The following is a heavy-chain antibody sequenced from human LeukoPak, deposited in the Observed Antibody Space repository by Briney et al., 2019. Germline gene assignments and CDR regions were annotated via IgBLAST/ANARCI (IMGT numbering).Heavy chain of an antibody. CDR3: ARQDSSGYYPPDY. D-gene: IGHD3-22*01. CDR2: ISYDGSSK. J-gene: IGHJ4*02. Sequence: GGSLRLSCAASGFTFSSYAMHWVRQAPGEGLEWVAVISYDGSSKYYADSVKGRFTISRDNSKNTLYLQMNSLRAEDTAVYYCARQDSSGYYPPDYWGQGTLVTVSS. CDR1: GFTFSSYA. V-gene: IGHV3-30-3*01.